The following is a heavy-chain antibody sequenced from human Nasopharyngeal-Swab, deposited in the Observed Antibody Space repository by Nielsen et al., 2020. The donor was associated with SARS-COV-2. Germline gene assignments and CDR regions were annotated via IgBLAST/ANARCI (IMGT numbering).Heavy chain of an antibody. CDR3: ARVVGDFWSGYYTGANWFDP. D-gene: IGHD3-3*01. CDR1: GGSIIIYY. V-gene: IGHV4-59*01. Sequence: SETLSLTCTVSGGSIIIYYCSWIRQPPGKGLDWIGYIYYSGSTNYNPSLKSRVTISVDTSKNQFSLKLSSVTAADTAVYYFARVVGDFWSGYYTGANWFDPWGQGTLVTVSS. CDR2: IYYSGST. J-gene: IGHJ5*02.